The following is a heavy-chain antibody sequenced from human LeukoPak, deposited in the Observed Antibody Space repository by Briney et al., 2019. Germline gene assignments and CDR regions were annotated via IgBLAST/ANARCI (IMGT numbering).Heavy chain of an antibody. CDR3: ARETSLAGFASGLGFNY. CDR1: GGSISSYY. Sequence: SETLSPTCTVSGGSISSYYWSWIRQPPGKGLEWIGYIYGSGNTNYNPSLKSRVTMSIDTSKNQFSLMLTSVTAADTATYYCARETSLAGFASGLGFNYWGQGILVTVSS. D-gene: IGHD6-19*01. J-gene: IGHJ4*02. V-gene: IGHV4-59*01. CDR2: IYGSGNT.